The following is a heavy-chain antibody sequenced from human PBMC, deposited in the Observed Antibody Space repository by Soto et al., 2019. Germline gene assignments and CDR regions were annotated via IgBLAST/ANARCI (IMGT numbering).Heavy chain of an antibody. CDR1: GYTFTSYD. D-gene: IGHD6-13*01. V-gene: IGHV1-8*01. Sequence: QVQLVQSGAEVKKPGASVKVSCKASGYTFTSYDINWVRQATGQGLEWMGWMNPNSGNTGYAQKYQDRVTMTRNTSISTAYMELSSLRSEDTAVYYCHIIAAAGTIGEDYWGQGTLVTVSS. J-gene: IGHJ4*02. CDR2: MNPNSGNT. CDR3: HIIAAAGTIGEDY.